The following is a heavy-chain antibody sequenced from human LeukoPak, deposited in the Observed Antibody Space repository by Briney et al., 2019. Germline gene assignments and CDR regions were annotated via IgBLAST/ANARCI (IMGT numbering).Heavy chain of an antibody. CDR2: GYYSGST. V-gene: IGHV4-59*08. D-gene: IGHD3-10*01. Sequence: SEILSLICTVAGGSISSYYWSWIRQPPGKGLEWVGYGYYSGSTNYNPSLKSRVAISGDTSKNQFSLKLSSVTAADTAVYYCARGGRITMVRGAINWFDPWGQGTLVTVST. J-gene: IGHJ5*02. CDR1: GGSISSYY. CDR3: ARGGRITMVRGAINWFDP.